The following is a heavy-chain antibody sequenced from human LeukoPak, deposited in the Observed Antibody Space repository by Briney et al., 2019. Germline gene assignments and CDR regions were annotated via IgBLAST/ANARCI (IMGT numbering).Heavy chain of an antibody. CDR3: ARDHNVADV. CDR1: GFTFSHYY. J-gene: IGHJ3*01. CDR2: LNQDGSVQ. Sequence: GGSLRLSCVASGFTFSHYYMTWYRQAPGKGLEWVANLNQDGSVQLYGDSVRGRFTISRDNAKNSVYIQMNSLRVEDTAMYYCARDHNVADVWGQGTMVTLS. V-gene: IGHV3-7*01. D-gene: IGHD2-8*01.